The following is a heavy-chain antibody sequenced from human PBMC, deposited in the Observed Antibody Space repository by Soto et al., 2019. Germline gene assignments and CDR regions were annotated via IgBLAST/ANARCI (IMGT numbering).Heavy chain of an antibody. D-gene: IGHD2-2*01. CDR3: ARPFDTSNWYDF. CDR1: GYSYTSYW. CDR2: IYPEDSDT. Sequence: SGESLKISCKGSGYSYTSYWIGWVRQMPGKGLELMGIIYPEDSDTRYSPSFRGQVTISADKSISTAYLQWSSLRASDTAMYYCARPFDTSNWYDFWGQGTLVTVSS. V-gene: IGHV5-51*01. J-gene: IGHJ5*01.